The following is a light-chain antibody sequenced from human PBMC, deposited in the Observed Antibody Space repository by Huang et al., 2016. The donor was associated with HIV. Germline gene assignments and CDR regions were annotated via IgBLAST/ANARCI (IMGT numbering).Light chain of an antibody. Sequence: TQSPFLLSASVGDRFTFTCRASQSISSYLNWYQQKPGKAPELLIYAASNLQSGAPSRFSGSGSGTDFTLTIVSLQPADFATYYCQQTYITPYTFGQGTKLEIK. CDR2: AAS. J-gene: IGKJ2*01. CDR3: QQTYITPYT. CDR1: QSISSY. V-gene: IGKV1-39*01.